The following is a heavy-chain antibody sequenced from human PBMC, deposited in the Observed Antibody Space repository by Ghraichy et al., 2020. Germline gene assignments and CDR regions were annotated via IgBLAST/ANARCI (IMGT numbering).Heavy chain of an antibody. V-gene: IGHV4-39*01. J-gene: IGHJ4*02. CDR3: ARRLGFWNY. Sequence: SQTLSLTCSVSDDSVTSDTYYWGWIRQPPGKGLEWIGSIFYSTGRTFYNPSLRSRVTISVDPSRNQFSLSLNSVTAADTAVYYCARRLGFWNYWGQGTLVTVSS. CDR1: DDSVTSDTYY. D-gene: IGHD3-3*01. CDR2: IFYSTGRT.